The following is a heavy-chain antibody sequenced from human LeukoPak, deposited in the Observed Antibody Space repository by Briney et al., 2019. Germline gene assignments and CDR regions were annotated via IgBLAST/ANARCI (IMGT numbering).Heavy chain of an antibody. V-gene: IGHV3-7*01. Sequence: PGGSLSLSCAASGVTFSTFWMDWVRQAPGKGLEWVANINQDGSEKYYMDSVKGRFTISRDNAKNSLYLQMNSLRAEDTAVYYCAGQGTEWGQGTLVTVSS. J-gene: IGHJ4*02. CDR2: INQDGSEK. CDR3: AGQGTE. D-gene: IGHD3-10*01. CDR1: GVTFSTFW.